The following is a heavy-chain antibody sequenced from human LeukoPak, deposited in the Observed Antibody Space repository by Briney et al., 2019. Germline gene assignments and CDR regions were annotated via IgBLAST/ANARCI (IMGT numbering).Heavy chain of an antibody. CDR3: ARAGSSDWYKTYYYMDV. D-gene: IGHD6-19*01. V-gene: IGHV1-18*01. J-gene: IGHJ6*03. Sequence: ASVKVSCKASGYTFTSYGISWVRQAPGQGLEWMGWISAYNGNTNYAQKLQGRVTMTTDTSTSTAYMELRSLRSDDTAVYYCARAGSSDWYKTYYYMDVWGKGTTVTVSS. CDR2: ISAYNGNT. CDR1: GYTFTSYG.